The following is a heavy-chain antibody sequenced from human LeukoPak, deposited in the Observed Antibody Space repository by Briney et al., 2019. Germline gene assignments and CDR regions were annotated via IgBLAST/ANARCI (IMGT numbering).Heavy chain of an antibody. D-gene: IGHD6-19*01. CDR1: GFTFSSYE. V-gene: IGHV3-48*03. CDR3: ARAYSSGWSAPFQH. Sequence: GGSLRLSCAASGFTFSSYEMNWVRQAPGKGLEWVSYISSSGSTIYYADSVKGRFTISRDNAKNSLYLQMNSLRAEDTAVYYCARAYSSGWSAPFQHWGQGTLVTVSS. J-gene: IGHJ1*01. CDR2: ISSSGSTI.